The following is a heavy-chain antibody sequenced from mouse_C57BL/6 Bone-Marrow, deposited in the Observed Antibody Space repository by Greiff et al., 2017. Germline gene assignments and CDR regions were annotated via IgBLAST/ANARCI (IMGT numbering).Heavy chain of an antibody. CDR2: IHPNSGST. CDR3: ARGLYYGNFHFDY. CDR1: GYTFPSYW. Sequence: QVQLQQPGAELVKPGASVKLSCKASGYTFPSYWMHWVKQRPGQGLEWIGMIHPNSGSTNYNEKFKSKATLTVDKSSSTAYMQLSSLTSEDSAVYYCARGLYYGNFHFDYWGQGTTLTVSS. J-gene: IGHJ2*01. D-gene: IGHD2-1*01. V-gene: IGHV1-64*01.